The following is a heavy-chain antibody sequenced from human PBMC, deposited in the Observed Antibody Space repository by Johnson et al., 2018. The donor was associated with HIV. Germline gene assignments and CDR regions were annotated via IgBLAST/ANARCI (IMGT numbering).Heavy chain of an antibody. J-gene: IGHJ3*02. CDR2: IGIAGDT. D-gene: IGHD3-22*01. CDR1: GFTFSMYD. CDR3: VRGIVVRLGAFDI. Sequence: MQLVESGGGLVKPGGSLRLSCTASGFTFSMYDIHWVRQTTGKGLEWVSGIGIAGDTYYIDSVKGRFTISRENAKKSLYLQMNNLRAGDTAVYYCVRGIVVRLGAFDIWGQGTMVTVSS. V-gene: IGHV3-13*01.